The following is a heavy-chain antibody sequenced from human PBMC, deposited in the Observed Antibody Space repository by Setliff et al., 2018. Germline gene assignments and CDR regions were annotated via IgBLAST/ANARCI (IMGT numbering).Heavy chain of an antibody. CDR3: ARSRLRGGLYFDY. CDR1: GFTFSSHS. D-gene: IGHD4-17*01. V-gene: IGHV3-48*01. J-gene: IGHJ4*02. CDR2: ISSTSGTI. Sequence: GGSLRLSCAGSGFTFSSHSMNWVRQAPGKGLEWITYISSTSGTIYYADSVKGRFTISRDNAKNSLYLQMNSLSAEDTAVYYCARSRLRGGLYFDYWGQGTLVTVSS.